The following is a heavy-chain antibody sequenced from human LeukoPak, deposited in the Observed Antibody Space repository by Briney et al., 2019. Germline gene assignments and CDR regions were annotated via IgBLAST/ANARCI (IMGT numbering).Heavy chain of an antibody. J-gene: IGHJ3*02. CDR2: IGTAGDT. CDR1: GFTFSSYD. Sequence: GGSLRLSCAASGFTFSSYDMHWVRQATGKGLEWVSAIGTAGDTYYPGSVKGRFTISRENAKNSLYLQMNSLRAGDTAVYYCAREISHHCSSGWYSPHAAFDIWGQGTMVTVSS. D-gene: IGHD6-19*01. CDR3: AREISHHCSSGWYSPHAAFDI. V-gene: IGHV3-13*04.